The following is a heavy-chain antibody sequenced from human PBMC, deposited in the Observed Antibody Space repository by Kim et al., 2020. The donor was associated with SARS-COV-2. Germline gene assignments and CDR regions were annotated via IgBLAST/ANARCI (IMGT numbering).Heavy chain of an antibody. V-gene: IGHV3-21*01. Sequence: GGSLRLSCAASGFTFSTYSMNWVRQAPGKGLEWVSSISSRSAYMYYADSVKGRFTISRDNAENSLSLQMNSLRPEDTAVYYCARELGDDYYYYGMDVWGQGTTVTVS. CDR3: ARELGDDYYYYGMDV. CDR2: ISSRSAYM. CDR1: GFTFSTYS. D-gene: IGHD1-26*01. J-gene: IGHJ6*02.